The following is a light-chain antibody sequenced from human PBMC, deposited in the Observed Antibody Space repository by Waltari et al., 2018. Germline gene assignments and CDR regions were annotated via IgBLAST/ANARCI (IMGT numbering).Light chain of an antibody. CDR1: SGHSSNI. CDR3: QTGGHGTWV. CDR2: VNSDGSH. J-gene: IGLJ3*02. Sequence: QLVLTQSPSASASLGASVKLTCTLSSGHSSNIIAWHQQQPEKGPRYLMKVNSDGSHSKGAEIPDRFSGSSSGAERYLTSSSLQSEDEADYYCQTGGHGTWVFGGGTKLTVL. V-gene: IGLV4-69*01.